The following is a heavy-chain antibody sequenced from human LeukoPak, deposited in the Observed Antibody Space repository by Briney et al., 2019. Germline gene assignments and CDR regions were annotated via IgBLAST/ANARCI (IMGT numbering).Heavy chain of an antibody. D-gene: IGHD6-13*01. CDR3: ARKLAYYFDY. V-gene: IGHV3-74*03. CDR1: GLTFSSYW. Sequence: GGSLRLSCAASGLTFSSYWMHWVRQAPGKGLVWVSRIYSAESTTEYADSVKGRFTISRDNAKNSLYLQMNSLRAEDTAVYYCARKLAYYFDYWGQGTLVTVSS. J-gene: IGHJ4*02. CDR2: IYSAESTT.